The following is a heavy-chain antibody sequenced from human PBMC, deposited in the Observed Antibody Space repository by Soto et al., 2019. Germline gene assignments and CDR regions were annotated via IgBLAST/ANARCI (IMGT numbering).Heavy chain of an antibody. V-gene: IGHV3-9*01. D-gene: IGHD6-19*01. J-gene: IGHJ4*02. CDR3: ARAVAGTVPDY. CDR2: ISWNSGSI. Sequence: EVQLVESGGGLVQPGRSLRLSCAASGFTFDDYAMHWVRQAPGKGLEWVSGISWNSGSIGYADSVKGRFTISRDNAKNSLYLRMNSLRAEDTALYYCARAVAGTVPDYWGQGTLVTVSS. CDR1: GFTFDDYA.